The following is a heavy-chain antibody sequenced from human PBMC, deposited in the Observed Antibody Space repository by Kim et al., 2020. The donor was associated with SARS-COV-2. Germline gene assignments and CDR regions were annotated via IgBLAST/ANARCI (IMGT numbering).Heavy chain of an antibody. CDR3: ARRWLNAFDI. CDR2: ARNKANSYTT. D-gene: IGHD3-22*01. V-gene: IGHV3-72*01. J-gene: IGHJ3*02. CDR1: GFTFSDHY. Sequence: GGSLRLSCAASGFTFSDHYMDWVRQAPGKGLEWVGRARNKANSYTTEYAASVKGRFTISRDDSKNSRYLQMNSRKTEDTAVYYCARRWLNAFDIWGQGTMVTVSS.